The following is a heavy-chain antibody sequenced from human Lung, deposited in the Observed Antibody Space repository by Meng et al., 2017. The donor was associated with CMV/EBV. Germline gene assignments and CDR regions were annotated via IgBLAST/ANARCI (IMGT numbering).Heavy chain of an antibody. J-gene: IGHJ4*02. Sequence: LXCTVSGGSISSYYWSWIRQPPGKGLEWIGYIYYSGSTNYNPSLKSRVTISVDTSKNQFSLKLSSVTAADTAVYYCARVTGELLNEYYFDYWGQGTLVTVSS. CDR2: IYYSGST. V-gene: IGHV4-59*01. CDR3: ARVTGELLNEYYFDY. D-gene: IGHD1-26*01. CDR1: GGSISSYY.